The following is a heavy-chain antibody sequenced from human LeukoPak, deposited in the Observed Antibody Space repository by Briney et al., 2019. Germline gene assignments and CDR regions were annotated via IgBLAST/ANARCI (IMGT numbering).Heavy chain of an antibody. Sequence: GGSLRLSCAASGFTFSSYWMSWVRQAPGKGLEGVANIKQDGSEKYYVDSVKGRFTISRDNAKNSLYLQMNSLRAEDTAVYYCVRDLGPGSYYSQFDYWGQGTLVTVSS. D-gene: IGHD3-10*01. CDR3: VRDLGPGSYYSQFDY. V-gene: IGHV3-7*03. CDR1: GFTFSSYW. CDR2: IKQDGSEK. J-gene: IGHJ4*02.